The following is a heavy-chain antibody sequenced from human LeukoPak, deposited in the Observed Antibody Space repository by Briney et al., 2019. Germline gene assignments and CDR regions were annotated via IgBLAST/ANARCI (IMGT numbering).Heavy chain of an antibody. D-gene: IGHD2-15*01. CDR1: GGPISSSFYN. CDR2: MSYSGNT. CDR3: ARDRSPFYYYFMDV. Sequence: SETLSLTCTVSGGPISSSFYNCAWIRQSPGKGLEWLGSMSYSGNTYYNPSLKSRVPMSVDASNSQFSLRLRSVTAADTAIYYCARDRSPFYYYFMDVWGKGTTVSVSS. J-gene: IGHJ6*03. V-gene: IGHV4-39*02.